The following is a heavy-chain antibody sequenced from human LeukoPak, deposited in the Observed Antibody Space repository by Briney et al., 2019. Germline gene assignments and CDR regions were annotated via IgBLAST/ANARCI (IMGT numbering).Heavy chain of an antibody. D-gene: IGHD6-6*01. CDR2: ISTNTGNP. Sequence: GASVKVSCKASGYTFTSYAMNWVRQAPGQGLEWMGWISTNTGNPTYAQGFIGRFVFSLDTSVSTAYLQISSLKAEDTAVYYCARERAARPSLGYYYYYYMDVWGKGTTVTVSS. CDR3: ARERAARPSLGYYYYYYMDV. CDR1: GYTFTSYA. V-gene: IGHV7-4-1*02. J-gene: IGHJ6*03.